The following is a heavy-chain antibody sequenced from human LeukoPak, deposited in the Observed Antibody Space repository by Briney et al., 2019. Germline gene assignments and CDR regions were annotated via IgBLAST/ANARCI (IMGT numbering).Heavy chain of an antibody. D-gene: IGHD5-12*01. CDR1: EFTFGSYG. J-gene: IGHJ6*02. CDR2: ISYDGSNK. CDR3: AKDRAPITPYSYYFYGMDV. V-gene: IGHV3-30*18. Sequence: GGSLRFSCAASEFTFGSYGMHWVRQAPGKGLEWVTVISYDGSNKYYADSVKGRFTISRDNSKNTLYLQMNSLRAEDTAVYYCAKDRAPITPYSYYFYGMDVWGQGTTVTVSS.